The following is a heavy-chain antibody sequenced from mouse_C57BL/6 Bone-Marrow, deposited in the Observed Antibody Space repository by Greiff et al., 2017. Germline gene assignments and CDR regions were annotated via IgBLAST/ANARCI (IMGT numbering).Heavy chain of an antibody. CDR3: YGSSYFDY. CDR1: GYTFTSYW. J-gene: IGHJ2*01. V-gene: IGHV1-64*01. D-gene: IGHD1-1*01. Sequence: QVQLQQSGAELVKPGASVKLSCKASGYTFTSYWMHWVKQRPGQGLEWIGMIHPNSGSTNYNEKFKSKATLTVDKSSRTAYMKLSSLTSEDSAVYYCYGSSYFDYWGKGTTLTVSS. CDR2: IHPNSGST.